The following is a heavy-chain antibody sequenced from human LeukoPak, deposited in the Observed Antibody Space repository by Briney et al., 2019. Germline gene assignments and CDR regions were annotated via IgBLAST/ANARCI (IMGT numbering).Heavy chain of an antibody. D-gene: IGHD4-17*01. J-gene: IGHJ4*02. CDR1: GFTVSTNY. CDR3: ARGDYGSDY. Sequence: GGSLRLSCAASGFTVSTNYMTWVRQAPGKGLEWVSVLHSGGSTYYADSVKGRFTISRDNSKNTVYLQMNSLRAEDTAVYYCARGDYGSDYWGQGTLVTVSS. CDR2: LHSGGST. V-gene: IGHV3-53*01.